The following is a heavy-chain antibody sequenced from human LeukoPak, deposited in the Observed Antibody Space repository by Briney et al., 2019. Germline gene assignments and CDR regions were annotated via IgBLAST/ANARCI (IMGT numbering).Heavy chain of an antibody. D-gene: IGHD3-22*01. CDR1: GFTFSSYG. CDR3: AKDSLRRYYDSSGYYPSFDY. Sequence: GGSLRLSCAASGFTFSSYGMHWVRQAPGKGLEWVAVISYDGSNKYYADSVKGRFTISRDNSKNTLYLQMNSLRAEDTAVYYCAKDSLRRYYDSSGYYPSFDYWGQGTLDTVSS. CDR2: ISYDGSNK. V-gene: IGHV3-30*18. J-gene: IGHJ4*02.